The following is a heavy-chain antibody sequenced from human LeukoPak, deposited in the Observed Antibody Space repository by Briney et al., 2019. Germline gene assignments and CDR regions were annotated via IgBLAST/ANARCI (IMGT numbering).Heavy chain of an antibody. Sequence: PSETLSLTCAVYGGSFSGYYWSWIRQPPGKGLEWIGEINHRGSTNYNPSLKSRVTISVDTSKNQFSLKLSSVTAADTAVYYCARGRKLWFGPAFWNPGVGYFDYWGQGTLVTVSS. CDR3: ARGRKLWFGPAFWNPGVGYFDY. V-gene: IGHV4-34*01. CDR1: GGSFSGYY. J-gene: IGHJ4*02. D-gene: IGHD3-10*01. CDR2: INHRGST.